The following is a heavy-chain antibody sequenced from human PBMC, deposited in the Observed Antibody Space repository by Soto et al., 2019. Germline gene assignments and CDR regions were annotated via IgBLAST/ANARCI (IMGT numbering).Heavy chain of an antibody. CDR3: ARERCWKYYDFWSGYLRSTGSYYGMDV. V-gene: IGHV1-69*01. CDR1: GGTFSSYA. CDR2: IIPIFGTA. D-gene: IGHD3-3*01. Sequence: QVQLVQSGAEVKKPGSSVKVSCKASGGTFSSYAISWVRQAPGQGLEWMGGIIPIFGTANYAQKFQGRVTITADESTSSAYMELRRLISEDSAAYYCARERCWKYYDFWSGYLRSTGSYYGMDVWGQGTTVTGSS. J-gene: IGHJ6*02.